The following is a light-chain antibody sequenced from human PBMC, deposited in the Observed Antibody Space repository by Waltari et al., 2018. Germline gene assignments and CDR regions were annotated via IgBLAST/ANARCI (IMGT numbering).Light chain of an antibody. Sequence: DIQMTQSPSALSASLGDRVSITCRASQIIRTFLNWYQFTPAKAPKLLIFDASSLQSGVPSRFSGSGSGREFTLTISSLQSEDFATYFCQQSYTSPWTFGQGTKVEIK. CDR1: QIIRTF. CDR3: QQSYTSPWT. CDR2: DAS. J-gene: IGKJ1*01. V-gene: IGKV1-39*01.